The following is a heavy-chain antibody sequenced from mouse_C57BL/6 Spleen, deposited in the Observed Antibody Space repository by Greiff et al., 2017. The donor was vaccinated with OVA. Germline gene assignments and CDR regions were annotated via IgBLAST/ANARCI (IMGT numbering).Heavy chain of an antibody. CDR3: ARTDYSYWYCDV. Sequence: QVQLQQPGTELVKPGASVKLSCKASGYTFTSYWMHWVKQRPGQGLEWIGNINPSNGGTNYNEKFKSKATLTVDNSSSTAYMQLSILTSEDSAVYYCARTDYSYWYCDVWGTGTTVTVSS. CDR2: INPSNGGT. J-gene: IGHJ1*03. V-gene: IGHV1-53*01. CDR1: GYTFTSYW. D-gene: IGHD2-13*01.